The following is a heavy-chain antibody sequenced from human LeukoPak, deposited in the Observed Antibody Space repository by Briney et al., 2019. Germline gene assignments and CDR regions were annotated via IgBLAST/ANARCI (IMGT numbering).Heavy chain of an antibody. V-gene: IGHV3-7*05. CDR3: ARISQRSFDP. Sequence: GGSLRLSCAASGFTFSSYWMSWVRQAPGKGLEWVANIKQDGVEQYYVDSVEGRFTISRDNAKSSLFLQMNSLRAGDTAVYYCARISQRSFDPCGQGTLVTVSS. CDR1: GFTFSSYW. D-gene: IGHD2-15*01. CDR2: IKQDGVEQ. J-gene: IGHJ5*02.